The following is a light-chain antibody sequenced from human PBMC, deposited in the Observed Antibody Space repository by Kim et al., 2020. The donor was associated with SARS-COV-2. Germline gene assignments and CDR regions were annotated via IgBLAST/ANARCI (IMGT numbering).Light chain of an antibody. J-gene: IGLJ1*01. CDR2: EVS. CDR3: CSYAGSSTYV. CDR1: SSDVGSYDL. V-gene: IGLV2-23*02. Sequence: QSALTQPASVSGSPGQSITISCTGTSSDVGSYDLVSWYQHHPGKAPKLMIYEVSKRPSGVSNRFSGSKSGNTASLTISALQAEDEADYYCCSYAGSSTYVFGTGTKVTVL.